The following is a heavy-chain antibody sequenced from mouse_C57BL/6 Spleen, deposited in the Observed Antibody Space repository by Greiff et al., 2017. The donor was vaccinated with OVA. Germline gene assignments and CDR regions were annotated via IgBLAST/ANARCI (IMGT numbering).Heavy chain of an antibody. CDR3: ARREAYYSNPYDFDD. D-gene: IGHD2-5*01. CDR1: GYTFTGYW. Sequence: VKLMESGAELMKPGASVKLSCKATGYTFTGYWIEWVKQRPGHGLEWIGEILPGSGSTNYNEKFKGKATFTADTSSNTAYMQLSSLTTEDSAIYYGARREAYYSNPYDFDDWGQGTTLTVSS. V-gene: IGHV1-9*01. CDR2: ILPGSGST. J-gene: IGHJ2*01.